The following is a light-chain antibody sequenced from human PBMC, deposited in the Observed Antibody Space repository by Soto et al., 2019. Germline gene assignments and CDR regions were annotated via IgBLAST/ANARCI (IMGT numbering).Light chain of an antibody. CDR2: AAS. CDR3: QKYNNAPYT. Sequence: DIQMTQSPSSLSASVGDRVTITCRASQGISNYLTWYQQKPGKAPRLLIYAASTLHSGVPPRFAGSGSGTVFTLTISSLQPEDVATYYCQKYNNAPYTFGQGTTLEIK. CDR1: QGISNY. J-gene: IGKJ2*01. V-gene: IGKV1-27*01.